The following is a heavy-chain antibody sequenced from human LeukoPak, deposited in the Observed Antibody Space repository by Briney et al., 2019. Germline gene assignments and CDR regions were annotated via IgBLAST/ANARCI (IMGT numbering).Heavy chain of an antibody. J-gene: IGHJ4*02. CDR3: ASEGLSRNY. V-gene: IGHV4-39*07. Sequence: SETLSLTCTVSGGSISSSSYYWGWIRQPPGKGLEWIGYIYYSGSTYYNPSLKSRVTISVDTSKNQFSLKLSSVTAADTAVYYCASEGLSRNYWGQGTLVTVSS. CDR1: GGSISSSSYY. CDR2: IYYSGST.